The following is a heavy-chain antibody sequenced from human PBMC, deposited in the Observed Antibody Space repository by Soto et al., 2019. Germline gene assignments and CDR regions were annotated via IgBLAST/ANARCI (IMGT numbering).Heavy chain of an antibody. CDR3: AHRGEMNGNWDQGYVDN. CDR2: IYWDDDK. J-gene: IGHJ4*02. Sequence: QITLKESGPTRVKPTQTLTLTCSFSGFSLTSRPLGVAWIRHPPGKALEWLAVIYWDDDKRYSPSLESKLTIAKDTSKNQVVLTMAYMDTVDTATYFCAHRGEMNGNWDQGYVDNWGQGILVTVSS. CDR1: GFSLTSRPLG. V-gene: IGHV2-5*02. D-gene: IGHD1-1*01.